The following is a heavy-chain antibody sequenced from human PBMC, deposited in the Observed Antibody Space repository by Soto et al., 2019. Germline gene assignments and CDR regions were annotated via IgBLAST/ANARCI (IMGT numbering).Heavy chain of an antibody. CDR1: GFTFSSYG. Sequence: GGSLRLSCAASGFTFSSYGMHWVRQAPGKGLEWVAVIWYDGSNKYYADSVKGRFTISRDNSKNTLYLQMNSLRAEDTAVYYCARGVITTTTYFDYWGQGTLVTVSS. J-gene: IGHJ4*02. D-gene: IGHD3-10*01. CDR2: IWYDGSNK. CDR3: ARGVITTTTYFDY. V-gene: IGHV3-33*01.